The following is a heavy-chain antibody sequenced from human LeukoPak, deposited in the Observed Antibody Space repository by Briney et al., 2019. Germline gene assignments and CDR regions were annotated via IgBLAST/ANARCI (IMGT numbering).Heavy chain of an antibody. Sequence: GRSLRLSCSVSGFTVSDNYISWVRQAPGKGLEWVSIIEAGSNTYYTDSVKGRFTISRDKSQNTVFLQMTNLRVDDTAVYYCARERYHSANYYDMDVWGQGTSVTVFS. CDR1: GFTVSDNY. D-gene: IGHD2-2*01. J-gene: IGHJ6*02. V-gene: IGHV3-66*01. CDR3: ARERYHSANYYDMDV. CDR2: IEAGSNT.